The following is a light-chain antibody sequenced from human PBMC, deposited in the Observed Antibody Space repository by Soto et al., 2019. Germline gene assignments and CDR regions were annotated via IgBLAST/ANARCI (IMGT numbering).Light chain of an antibody. CDR1: HGILYSSNNKNY. CDR2: WAS. Sequence: IVMTQSPDSLAVSLGETATINCKSSHGILYSSNNKNYLAWYQQKPGQPPKLLIYWASTRESGVPDRFSGSGSATDCTLTISSLQAEDVAVYYCQQYFSSPPYTFGQGTTLEI. CDR3: QQYFSSPPYT. V-gene: IGKV4-1*01. J-gene: IGKJ2*01.